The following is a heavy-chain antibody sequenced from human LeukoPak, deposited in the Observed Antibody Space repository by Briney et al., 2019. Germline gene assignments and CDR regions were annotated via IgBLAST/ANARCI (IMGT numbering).Heavy chain of an antibody. CDR2: INHSGST. Sequence: SETLSLTCAVYGGSFSGYYWSWIRQPPGKGLEWIGEINHSGSTNYNPSLKSRVTISVDTSKNQFSLKLSSVTAADTAVYYCARGDIEVVPAATGDNKAFDIWGQGTMVTVSS. J-gene: IGHJ3*02. V-gene: IGHV4-34*01. CDR1: GGSFSGYY. D-gene: IGHD2-2*01. CDR3: ARGDIEVVPAATGDNKAFDI.